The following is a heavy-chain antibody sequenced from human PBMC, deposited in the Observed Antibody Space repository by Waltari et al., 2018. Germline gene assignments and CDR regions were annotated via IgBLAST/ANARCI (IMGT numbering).Heavy chain of an antibody. CDR1: GYSISSGYY. Sequence: QVQLQESGPGLVKPSETLSLTCAVSGYSISSGYYWGWIRQHPGKGLEWIGSIYHSGSTYSNPSLKSRVTISVDTSKNQFSLKLSSVTAADTAVYYCARDIDSRGVNFNPGVDYWGQGTLVTVSS. D-gene: IGHD2-8*02. V-gene: IGHV4-38-2*02. CDR3: ARDIDSRGVNFNPGVDY. CDR2: IYHSGST. J-gene: IGHJ4*02.